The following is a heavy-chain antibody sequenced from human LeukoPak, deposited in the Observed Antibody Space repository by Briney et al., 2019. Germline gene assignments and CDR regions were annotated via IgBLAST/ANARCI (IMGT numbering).Heavy chain of an antibody. D-gene: IGHD6-19*01. CDR1: GFTFSSYG. CDR3: ARDQRQQWLGRYYYYGMDV. Sequence: PGGSLRLSCAASGFTFSSYGMHWVRQAPGKGLEWVAVISYDGSNKYYADSVKGRFTISRDNSKNTLYLQMNSLRAEDTAVYYCARDQRQQWLGRYYYYGMDVWGQGTTVTVSS. V-gene: IGHV3-30*19. J-gene: IGHJ6*02. CDR2: ISYDGSNK.